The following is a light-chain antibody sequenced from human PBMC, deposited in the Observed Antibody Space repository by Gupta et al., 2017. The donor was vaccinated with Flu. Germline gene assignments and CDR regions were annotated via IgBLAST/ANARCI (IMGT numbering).Light chain of an antibody. CDR3: QQYKNCSWT. CDR1: QDISTW. V-gene: IGKV1-5*03. Sequence: DTKMTQSPATLSASVGDTVTISCRASQDISTWLAWFQQKPGKAPNLLISKASNWERGVPSRFRGSGSGTEFILTIRSLQPEDFATYYCQQYKNCSWTFGQGTXVEIK. CDR2: KAS. J-gene: IGKJ1*01.